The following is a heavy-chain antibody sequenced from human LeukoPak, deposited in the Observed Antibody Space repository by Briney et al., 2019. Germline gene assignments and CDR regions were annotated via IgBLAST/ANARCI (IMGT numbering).Heavy chain of an antibody. Sequence: AGGSLRLSCAASGFTFSNACMNWVRQAPGKGLEWVSYISSSGGTIYYADSVKGQFTISRDNAKNSLYLQMNSLRAEDTAVYYCARALPSTWACFDYWGQGTLVTVSS. J-gene: IGHJ4*02. CDR2: ISSSGGTI. CDR3: ARALPSTWACFDY. V-gene: IGHV3-48*04. D-gene: IGHD6-13*01. CDR1: GFTFSNAC.